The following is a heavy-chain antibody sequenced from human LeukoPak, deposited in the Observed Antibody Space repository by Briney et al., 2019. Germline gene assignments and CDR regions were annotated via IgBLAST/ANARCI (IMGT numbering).Heavy chain of an antibody. CDR1: GGSISSGSYY. J-gene: IGHJ4*02. V-gene: IGHV4-61*02. D-gene: IGHD1/OR15-1a*01. CDR3: VRFWNKRGFDY. CDR2: IYPSGRT. Sequence: SETLSLTCTVSGGSISSGSYYWSWIRQPAGKGLEWIGRIYPSGRTNYNPSLKSRVTTSVDTSKNQFSLKLRSVTAADTAVYYCVRFWNKRGFDYWGQGTLVTVSS.